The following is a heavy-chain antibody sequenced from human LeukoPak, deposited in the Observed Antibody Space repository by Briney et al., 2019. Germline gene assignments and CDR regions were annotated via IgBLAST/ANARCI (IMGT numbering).Heavy chain of an antibody. CDR1: GGSISSSSSYY. J-gene: IGHJ5*02. V-gene: IGHV4-39*07. Sequence: PSETLSLTCTVSGGSISSSSSYYWGWIRQPPGKGLEWIGSIYYSGSTYYNPSLKSRVTISVDTSKNQFSLKLSSVTAADTAVYYCARDNEGRWLVEMATGGHWFDPWGQGTLVTVSS. CDR3: ARDNEGRWLVEMATGGHWFDP. D-gene: IGHD5-24*01. CDR2: IYYSGST.